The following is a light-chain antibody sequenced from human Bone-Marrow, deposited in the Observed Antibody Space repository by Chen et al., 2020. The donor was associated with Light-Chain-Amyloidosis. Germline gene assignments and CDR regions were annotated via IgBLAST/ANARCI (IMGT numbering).Light chain of an antibody. V-gene: IGLV3-25*03. J-gene: IGLJ2*01. Sequence: SYELTQPPSVSVSPGQTARITCSGDDLPTKYAYWYQQKPGQAPVLVIQRDTERPSVISERFSGSSSGTTATLTISGVQAEDEADYHCQSADSSGTYEVIFGGGTKLTVL. CDR1: DLPTKY. CDR3: QSADSSGTYEVI. CDR2: RDT.